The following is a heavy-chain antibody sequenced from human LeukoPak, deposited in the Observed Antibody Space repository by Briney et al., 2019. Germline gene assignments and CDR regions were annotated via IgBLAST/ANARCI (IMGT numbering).Heavy chain of an antibody. J-gene: IGHJ4*02. CDR1: GFSFNSHS. V-gene: IGHV3-48*02. CDR2: ISSGSSTI. Sequence: GGSLRLSGAASGFSFNSHSMNWVRQAPGQGLEWVSYISSGSSTIYYADSVKGRFTISRDNAKNSLYLQMSSLRDEDTAVYYCAREQVPLGTGIDYWGQGTLVTVSS. CDR3: AREQVPLGTGIDY. D-gene: IGHD3/OR15-3a*01.